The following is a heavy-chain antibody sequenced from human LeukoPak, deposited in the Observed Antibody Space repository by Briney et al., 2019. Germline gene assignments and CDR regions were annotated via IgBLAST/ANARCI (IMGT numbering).Heavy chain of an antibody. D-gene: IGHD2-2*01. J-gene: IGHJ6*04. Sequence: ASVKFSCKASGYTFTSYDINWVRQATGQGLEWMGWMNPNSGNTGYAQKFQGRVTMTRNTSISTAYMELSSLRSEDTAVYYRARFGGERYCSSTSCSDVWGKGTTVTVSS. CDR3: ARFGGERYCSSTSCSDV. CDR1: GYTFTSYD. V-gene: IGHV1-8*01. CDR2: MNPNSGNT.